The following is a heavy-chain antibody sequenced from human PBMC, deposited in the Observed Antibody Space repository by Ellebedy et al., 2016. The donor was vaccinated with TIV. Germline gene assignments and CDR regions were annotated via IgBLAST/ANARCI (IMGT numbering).Heavy chain of an antibody. D-gene: IGHD5/OR15-5a*01. CDR1: GYTFTRYYF. CDR2: INPGDGTT. J-gene: IGHJ5*02. Sequence: AASVKVSCKASGYTFTRYYFMHWVRQDPGQGLEWIGIINPGDGTTTYARKFQGRVTMTRDTYINTAYMELRRLRSDDTAVYYCARDLSVHWFDPWGQGTLVTVSS. V-gene: IGHV1-46*01. CDR3: ARDLSVHWFDP.